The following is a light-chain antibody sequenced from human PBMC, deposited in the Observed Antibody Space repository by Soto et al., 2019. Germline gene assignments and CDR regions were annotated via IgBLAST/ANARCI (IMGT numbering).Light chain of an antibody. CDR2: DVS. V-gene: IGLV2-14*01. CDR3: SSYTSSSLYV. J-gene: IGLJ1*01. Sequence: QSALTQPASVSGSPGQSITISCTGSSSDVGGYTYVSWYQQHPGKAPKLMIYDVSTRPSGVSNRFSGSKSGNTASLTISGLQAEYGADYYFSSYTSSSLYVFGTGTKVTVL. CDR1: SSDVGGYTY.